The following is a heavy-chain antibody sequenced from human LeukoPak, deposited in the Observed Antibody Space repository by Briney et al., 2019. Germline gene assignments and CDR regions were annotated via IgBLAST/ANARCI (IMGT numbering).Heavy chain of an antibody. Sequence: SETLSLTCRVSGGSVSNYYWSWIRQPPGKVLEWIGYVYYTGSTNYNPSLKSRVTMFEDKSKNQFSLRLYSVTVADTAVYYCARHFAYSSSSYFDYWGQGSLVTVSS. J-gene: IGHJ4*02. CDR1: GGSVSNYY. CDR2: VYYTGST. D-gene: IGHD6-6*01. CDR3: ARHFAYSSSSYFDY. V-gene: IGHV4-59*08.